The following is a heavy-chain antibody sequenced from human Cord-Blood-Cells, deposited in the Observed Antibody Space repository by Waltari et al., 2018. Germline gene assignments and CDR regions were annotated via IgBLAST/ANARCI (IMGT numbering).Heavy chain of an antibody. V-gene: IGHV3-21*01. Sequence: EVQLVESGGGLVKPGGSLRLSCAASGFTFSSYSMNWVRQAPGKGLEWVSSISSSSSYIYYADSVKGRFTISRDNAKTSLYLQMNSLRAEDTAVYYCARDSGDYVWGSYRYFDYWGQGTLVTVSS. D-gene: IGHD3-16*02. CDR3: ARDSGDYVWGSYRYFDY. CDR2: ISSSSSYI. J-gene: IGHJ4*02. CDR1: GFTFSSYS.